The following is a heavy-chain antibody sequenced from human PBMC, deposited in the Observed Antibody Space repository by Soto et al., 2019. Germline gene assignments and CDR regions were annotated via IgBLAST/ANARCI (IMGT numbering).Heavy chain of an antibody. Sequence: PGGSLRLSCAASGFTFSSYAMSWVRQAPGKGLEWVSAISGSGGSTYYADSVKGRFTISRDNSKNTLYLQMNSLRAEDTAVYYCAKGGSGWLSGANWFDPWGQGTLVTVSS. CDR2: ISGSGGST. V-gene: IGHV3-23*01. CDR3: AKGGSGWLSGANWFDP. D-gene: IGHD3-22*01. J-gene: IGHJ5*02. CDR1: GFTFSSYA.